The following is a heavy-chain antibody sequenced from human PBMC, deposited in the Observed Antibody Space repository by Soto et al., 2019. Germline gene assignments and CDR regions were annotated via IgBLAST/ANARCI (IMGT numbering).Heavy chain of an antibody. CDR3: ARGHYSPRGYSNYYYMDV. V-gene: IGHV1-69*02. CDR2: IIPILGIA. D-gene: IGHD3-22*01. J-gene: IGHJ6*03. CDR1: GGTFSSYT. Sequence: SVKVSCKASGGTFSSYTISWVRQAPGQGLEWMGRIIPILGIANYAQKFQGRVTITADKSTSTAYMELSSLRSEDTAVYYCARGHYSPRGYSNYYYMDVWGKGTTVNVSS.